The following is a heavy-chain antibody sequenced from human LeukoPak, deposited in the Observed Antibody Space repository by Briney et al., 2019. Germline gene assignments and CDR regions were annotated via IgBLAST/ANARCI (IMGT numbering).Heavy chain of an antibody. CDR1: GYTLTELS. J-gene: IGHJ3*02. CDR3: ATSLYFDYSIDAFDI. D-gene: IGHD4-11*01. CDR2: FDPEDGET. V-gene: IGHV1-24*01. Sequence: ASVKVSCKVSGYTLTELSMHWVRQAPGKGLEWMGGFDPEDGETIYAQKFQGRVTMTEDTSTDTAYMELSSLRSEDTAVYYCATSLYFDYSIDAFDIWGQGTMVTVSS.